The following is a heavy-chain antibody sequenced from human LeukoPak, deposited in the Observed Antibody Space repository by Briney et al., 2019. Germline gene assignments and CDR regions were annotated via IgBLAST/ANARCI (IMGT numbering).Heavy chain of an antibody. CDR1: GFTFSNYW. V-gene: IGHV3-7*01. Sequence: PGGSLRLSCTATGFTFSNYWMSWVRQTPEKGLEWVANIKQDGSETVYVDSVKGRFTISRDNAQSSLYLQMNSLRAEDTAVYYCAREAAFDMWGQGTMVTVSS. J-gene: IGHJ3*02. CDR2: IKQDGSET. CDR3: AREAAFDM.